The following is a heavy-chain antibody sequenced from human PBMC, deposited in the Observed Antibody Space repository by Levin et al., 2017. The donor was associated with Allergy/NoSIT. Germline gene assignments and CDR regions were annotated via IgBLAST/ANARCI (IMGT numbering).Heavy chain of an antibody. CDR1: GFAFNEYA. Sequence: GESLKISCAASGFAFNEYAMSWVRQVPGKGLEWVSTLSASGATTYYSDSVKGRFTISRDNSRNTLYLQMNSLRAEDTAVYYCAKTGRDYDFWSGPDGSRWGFDYWGQGTLVTVSS. CDR2: LSASGATT. J-gene: IGHJ4*02. V-gene: IGHV3-23*01. D-gene: IGHD3-3*01. CDR3: AKTGRDYDFWSGPDGSRWGFDY.